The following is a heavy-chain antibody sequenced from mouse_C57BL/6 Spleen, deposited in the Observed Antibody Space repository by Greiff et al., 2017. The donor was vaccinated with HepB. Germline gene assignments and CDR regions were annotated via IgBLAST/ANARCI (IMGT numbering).Heavy chain of an antibody. V-gene: IGHV1-15*01. CDR1: GYTFTDYE. D-gene: IGHD1-1*01. Sequence: VQLQQSGAELVRPGASVTLSCKASGYTFTDYEMHWVKQTPVHGLEWIGAIDPETGGTAYNQKFKGKAILTADKSSSTAYMELRSLTSEDSAVYYCTREGLITTVVASPHFDYWGQGTTLTVSS. J-gene: IGHJ2*01. CDR3: TREGLITTVVASPHFDY. CDR2: IDPETGGT.